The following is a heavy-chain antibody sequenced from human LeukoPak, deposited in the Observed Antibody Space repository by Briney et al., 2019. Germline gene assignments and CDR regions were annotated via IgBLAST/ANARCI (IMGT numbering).Heavy chain of an antibody. CDR2: ISYDGSNK. D-gene: IGHD3-10*01. CDR1: GFTFSSYA. V-gene: IGHV3-30-3*01. CDR3: ASLRFGELPYFDY. J-gene: IGHJ4*02. Sequence: GRSLRLSCAASGFTFSSYAMHWVRQAPGKGLEWVAVISYDGSNKYYADSVKGRFTISRDNAKNSLYLQMNSLRAEDTAVYYCASLRFGELPYFDYWGQGTLVTVSS.